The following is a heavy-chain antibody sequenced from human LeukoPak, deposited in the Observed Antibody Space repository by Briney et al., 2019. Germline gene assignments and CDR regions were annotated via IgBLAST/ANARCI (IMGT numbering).Heavy chain of an antibody. CDR2: ISEGNGNT. Sequence: ASVKVPSTASGYTFNRHAIHSVRQAPGQRLEWMGWISEGNGNTKYSQNFQGRVTITRHTSASTASMELSGLGYEDTAVYYCARGGLIYTNGQIVCWGRGSLV. J-gene: IGHJ4*02. CDR1: GYTFNRHA. V-gene: IGHV1-3*01. D-gene: IGHD5-18*01. CDR3: ARGGLIYTNGQIVC.